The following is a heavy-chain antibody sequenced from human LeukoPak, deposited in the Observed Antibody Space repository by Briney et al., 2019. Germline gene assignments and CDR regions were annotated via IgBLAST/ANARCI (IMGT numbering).Heavy chain of an antibody. D-gene: IGHD6-19*01. J-gene: IGHJ5*02. CDR3: AREIRGIAVAANWFDP. V-gene: IGHV1-8*01. Sequence: ASVKVSCKASGYTFTSYDINWVRQATGQGLEWMGWMNPNSGNTGYAQKFQGRVTMTGNTSISTAYMELSSLRSEDTAVYYCAREIRGIAVAANWFDPWGQGTLVTVSS. CDR1: GYTFTSYD. CDR2: MNPNSGNT.